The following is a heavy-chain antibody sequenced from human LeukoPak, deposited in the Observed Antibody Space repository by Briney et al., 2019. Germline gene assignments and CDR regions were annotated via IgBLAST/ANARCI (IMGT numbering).Heavy chain of an antibody. CDR3: ARDDSSQHNWFDP. D-gene: IGHD6-13*01. Sequence: SETLSLTCTVSGGSISGSYWSWIRQPAGKGLEWIGRVYTSGSTNYNPSLKGRVTMSVDTSKNQFSLKVSSVTAADTAVYYCARDDSSQHNWFDPWGQGTLVTVSS. J-gene: IGHJ5*02. V-gene: IGHV4-4*07. CDR2: VYTSGST. CDR1: GGSISGSY.